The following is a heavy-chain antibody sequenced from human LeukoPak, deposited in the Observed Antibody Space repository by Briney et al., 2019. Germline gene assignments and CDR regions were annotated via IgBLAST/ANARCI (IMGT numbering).Heavy chain of an antibody. J-gene: IGHJ4*02. CDR1: GFTFSSYW. D-gene: IGHD4-17*01. Sequence: GGSLRLSCAASGFTFSSYWMSWVRQAPGKGLEWVANIKQVGSEKYYVDSVKGRFTISRDNAKNSLYLQMNSLRAEDTAVYYCARGRTGMTTVTTYFDYWGQGTLVTVSS. CDR2: IKQVGSEK. CDR3: ARGRTGMTTVTTYFDY. V-gene: IGHV3-7*01.